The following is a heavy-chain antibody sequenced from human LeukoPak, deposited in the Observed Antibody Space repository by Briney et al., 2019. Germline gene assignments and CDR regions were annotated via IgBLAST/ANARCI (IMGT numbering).Heavy chain of an antibody. D-gene: IGHD2/OR15-2a*01. V-gene: IGHV4-59*08. CDR1: GGSFSSYY. CDR3: VRRRAVPGFYYFDY. CDR2: IYYSGNT. J-gene: IGHJ4*02. Sequence: SETLSLTCTVSGGSFSSYYWTWIRQPPGKGLEWIGYIYYSGNTNYNPSLKSRVTISLDTSKSQFSLKLTSLTAADTAVYYCVRRRAVPGFYYFDYWGQGTLVTVSS.